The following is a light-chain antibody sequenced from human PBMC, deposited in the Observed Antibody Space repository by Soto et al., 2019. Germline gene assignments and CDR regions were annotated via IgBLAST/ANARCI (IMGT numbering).Light chain of an antibody. CDR2: DAS. V-gene: IGKV1-33*01. Sequence: DIQMTQSPSSLSASVGDRVTITCQASQDISNYVNWYQQKPGKAPKLLIYDASNLETGVSSRFSGSGSATHFTSTISSLQPEDIATYYCQQYDNLPLTFGGGTKVETK. CDR3: QQYDNLPLT. J-gene: IGKJ4*01. CDR1: QDISNY.